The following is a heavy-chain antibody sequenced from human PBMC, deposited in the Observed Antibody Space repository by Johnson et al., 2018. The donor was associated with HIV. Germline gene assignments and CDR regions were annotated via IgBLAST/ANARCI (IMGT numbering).Heavy chain of an antibody. V-gene: IGHV3-30-3*01. CDR1: GFTFSSYP. CDR3: SGQTLRAFDI. J-gene: IGHJ3*02. Sequence: QVQLVESGGGVVQPGRSQRLYCAASGFTFSSYPMHWVRQAPGKGLEWVAVISYDGSNKYYADSVKGRFTISRDNSKNTLYLQVNSLGAEDTAVYYCSGQTLRAFDIWGQGTMVTVSS. CDR2: ISYDGSNK.